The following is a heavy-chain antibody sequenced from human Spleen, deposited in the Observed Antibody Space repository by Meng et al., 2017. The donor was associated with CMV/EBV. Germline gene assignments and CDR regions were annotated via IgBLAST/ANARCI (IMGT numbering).Heavy chain of an antibody. D-gene: IGHD4-17*01. CDR1: GFTFSSYE. V-gene: IGHV3-48*03. Sequence: GESLKISCVVSGFTFSSYEMNWVRQAPGKGLEWVSYISSSGSTIYYADSVKGRFTISRDNAKNSLYLQMNSLRAEDTAVYYCARAYYGVDGTDVWGQGTTVTVSS. CDR2: ISSSGSTI. J-gene: IGHJ6*02. CDR3: ARAYYGVDGTDV.